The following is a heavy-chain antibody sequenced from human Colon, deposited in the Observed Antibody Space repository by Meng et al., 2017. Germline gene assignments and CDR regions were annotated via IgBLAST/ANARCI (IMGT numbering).Heavy chain of an antibody. J-gene: IGHJ4*02. V-gene: IGHV6-1*01. CDR2: TYYRSKYYN. Sequence: QEQLQQSGPGLVKPSQTLSLTCAISGDSVSSNSAAWNWIRQSPSRGLEWLGRTYYRSKYYNDYALSVKSRITIDPDTSKNQFSLQLNSVTPEDTAIYYCARDWGDVRGGFDFWGQGTPVTVSS. CDR3: ARDWGDVRGGFDF. D-gene: IGHD3-10*02. CDR1: GDSVSSNSAA.